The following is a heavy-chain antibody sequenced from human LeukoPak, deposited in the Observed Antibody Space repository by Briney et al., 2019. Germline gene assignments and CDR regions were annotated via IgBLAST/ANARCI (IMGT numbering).Heavy chain of an antibody. CDR2: IGSDGDST. CDR3: AREGSPGTYAC. Sequence: GGSLRLSCAASGFTFSTYAMHWVRQAPGKGLESVSAIGSDGDSTYYANSVKGRFTISRDNSKNTLYLQMNSLRAEDMAVYYCAREGSPGTYACWGQGTLVTVSS. J-gene: IGHJ4*02. V-gene: IGHV3-64*01. CDR1: GFTFSTYA. D-gene: IGHD6-13*01.